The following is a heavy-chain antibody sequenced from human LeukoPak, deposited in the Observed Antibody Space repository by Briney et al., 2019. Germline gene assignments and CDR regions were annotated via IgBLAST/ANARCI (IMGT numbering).Heavy chain of an antibody. CDR1: GYTFNTYP. D-gene: IGHD5-24*01. CDR2: INTNTGNP. Sequence: ASVRVSCKTSGYTFNTYPIHWVRQAPGQGLEWMGWINTNTGNPTYAQGFTGRFVFSLDTSVSTAYLQISSLKAEDTAVYYCARAGEMATIRFDYWGQGTLVTVSS. CDR3: ARAGEMATIRFDY. V-gene: IGHV7-4-1*02. J-gene: IGHJ4*02.